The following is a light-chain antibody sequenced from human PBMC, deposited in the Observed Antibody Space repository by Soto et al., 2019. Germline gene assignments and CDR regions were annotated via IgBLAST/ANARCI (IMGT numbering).Light chain of an antibody. CDR1: QSVLYSSNNKNY. V-gene: IGKV4-1*01. CDR2: WAS. Sequence: DIVMTQSPDSLAVSLGERATINCKSSQSVLYSSNNKNYLAWYQQKPGQSPKLLIYWASTRESGVPDRFSGSGSGTDFTLNISNLQAEDVAVYYCQQYYSTPRTFGQGTKVEIK. J-gene: IGKJ1*01. CDR3: QQYYSTPRT.